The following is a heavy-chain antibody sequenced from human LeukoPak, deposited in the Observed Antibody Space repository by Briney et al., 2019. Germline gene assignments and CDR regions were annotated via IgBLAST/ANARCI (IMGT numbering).Heavy chain of an antibody. CDR1: ADSISSAHY. J-gene: IGHJ5*02. Sequence: SETLSLTCTVSADSISSAHYWGWIRQPPGKGLDWIGTIHHSGSTYYNPSLKSRVTISVDTSKNQFSLKLSSVTAADTAVYYRARGIDFWSGYYSHWFDPWGQGTLVTVSS. V-gene: IGHV4-38-2*02. CDR3: ARGIDFWSGYYSHWFDP. CDR2: IHHSGST. D-gene: IGHD3-3*01.